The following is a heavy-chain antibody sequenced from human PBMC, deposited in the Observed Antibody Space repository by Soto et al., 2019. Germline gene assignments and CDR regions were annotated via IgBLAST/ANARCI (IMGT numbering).Heavy chain of an antibody. D-gene: IGHD2-15*01. Sequence: QVQLQQWGAGLLKPSETLSLTCAVYGGSFSGYYWSWIRQPPGKGLEWIGEINHSGSTNYNPSLKSRLTISGDTSKNQGTPKLSSSPAADTAVYSCASAAPRSCSGGSSYSGWDYWGQGTLVTVSS. J-gene: IGHJ4*02. CDR1: GGSFSGYY. CDR2: INHSGST. CDR3: ASAAPRSCSGGSSYSGWDY. V-gene: IGHV4-34*01.